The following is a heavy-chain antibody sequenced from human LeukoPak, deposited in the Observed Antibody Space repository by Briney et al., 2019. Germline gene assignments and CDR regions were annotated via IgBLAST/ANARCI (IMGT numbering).Heavy chain of an antibody. CDR2: IKQDGSEK. CDR3: AARHRTYYGDLFDN. Sequence: GGSLRLSCAASGFTFSSYWMSWVRQAPGKGLEWVANIKQDGSEKYYVDSVKGRFTISRDNAKNSLYLQMNSLRAEDTAVYYCAARHRTYYGDLFDNWGQGTLVTVSS. V-gene: IGHV3-7*01. CDR1: GFTFSSYW. J-gene: IGHJ4*02. D-gene: IGHD4-17*01.